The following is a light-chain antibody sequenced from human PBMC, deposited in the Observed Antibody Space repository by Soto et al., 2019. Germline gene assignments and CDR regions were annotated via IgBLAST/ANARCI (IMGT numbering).Light chain of an antibody. V-gene: IGKV3-11*01. CDR2: DAS. J-gene: IGKJ4*01. CDR1: QSVSSY. Sequence: IVLTQSPATLSLSPGERATLSCRASQSVSSYLAWYQQTPGQAPRLLIYDASNRATGIPARFSGSGSGTAFTLTISSLQPDDLAVYYCQQRSDWPSTVGGGTKVQIK. CDR3: QQRSDWPST.